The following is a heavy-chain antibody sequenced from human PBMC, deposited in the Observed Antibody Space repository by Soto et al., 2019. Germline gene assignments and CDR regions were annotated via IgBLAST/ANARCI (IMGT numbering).Heavy chain of an antibody. V-gene: IGHV3-15*07. CDR3: AAVTTFHYYYAMDV. CDR2: IKSKTDGGTT. CDR1: GFTFSYAW. D-gene: IGHD4-17*01. Sequence: EVQLVESGGGLVKPGGSLRLSCAASGFTFSYAWMNWVRQSPGKGLEWVGRIKSKTDGGTTDYAAPVKGRFTISRDYSKNTLYLHMNSLKTEDTAVYYCAAVTTFHYYYAMDVWGQGTTVTVSS. J-gene: IGHJ6*02.